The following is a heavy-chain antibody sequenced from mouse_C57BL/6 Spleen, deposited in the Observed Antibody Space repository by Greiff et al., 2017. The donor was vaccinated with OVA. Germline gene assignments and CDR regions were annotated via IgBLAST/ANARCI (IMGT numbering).Heavy chain of an antibody. CDR2: IRNKANNHAT. V-gene: IGHV6-6*01. CDR1: GFTFSDAW. Sequence: EVKLVESGGGLVQPGGSMKLSCAASGFTFSDAWMDWVRQSPEKGLEWVAEIRNKANNHATYYAESVKGRFTISRDDSKSSVYLQMNSLRAEDTGIYYCTRRGLRRGDYAMDYWGQGTSVTVSS. J-gene: IGHJ4*01. CDR3: TRRGLRRGDYAMDY. D-gene: IGHD2-4*01.